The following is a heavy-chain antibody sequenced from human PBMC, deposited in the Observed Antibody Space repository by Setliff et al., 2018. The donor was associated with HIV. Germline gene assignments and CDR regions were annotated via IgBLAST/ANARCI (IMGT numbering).Heavy chain of an antibody. CDR1: GITFSNYW. D-gene: IGHD6-19*01. Sequence: GGSLRLSCAVSGITFSNYWMHWVRQGPGKGLVWVSRINSDGSSISYADSVKGRFTISRDNAKNTLYLQMNSLRGEDTAVYYCARHSDWYGNDAFDIWGQGTRVTVSS. J-gene: IGHJ3*02. CDR2: INSDGSSI. V-gene: IGHV3-74*01. CDR3: ARHSDWYGNDAFDI.